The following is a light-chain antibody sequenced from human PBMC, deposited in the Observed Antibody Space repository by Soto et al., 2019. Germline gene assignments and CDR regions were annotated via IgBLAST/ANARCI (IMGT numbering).Light chain of an antibody. CDR1: QSVSSR. CDR2: DAS. J-gene: IGKJ1*01. Sequence: EIVLTQSPGTLSLSPGERATLSCRASQSVSSRLAWYQQKPGQAPRLLIHDASTRATGVPARFSGSGSGTEFTLTISGLQAEDFAIYYCQHYNNWPPWTFGQGTKVDI. V-gene: IGKV3-15*01. CDR3: QHYNNWPPWT.